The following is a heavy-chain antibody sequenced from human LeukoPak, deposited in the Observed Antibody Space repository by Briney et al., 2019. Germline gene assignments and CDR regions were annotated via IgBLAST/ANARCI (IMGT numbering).Heavy chain of an antibody. CDR1: GGSISTYY. CDR2: IHASGPT. D-gene: IGHD6-6*01. CDR3: ARHDAGIAARPFDN. J-gene: IGHJ4*02. Sequence: PSGTLSLTCTVSGGSISTYYWSWIRRPPGKGLEWIAYIHASGPTNYNPSLKSRITILVDTSKNQFSLKLSSVTAADTAVYYCARHDAGIAARPFDNWGQGTLVTVSS. V-gene: IGHV4-4*09.